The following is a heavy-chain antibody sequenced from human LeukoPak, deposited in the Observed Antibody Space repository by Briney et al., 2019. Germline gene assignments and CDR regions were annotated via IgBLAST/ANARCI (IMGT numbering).Heavy chain of an antibody. CDR3: ARDLSVVPAALSPTRVHPKECYYGMDV. V-gene: IGHV3-21*01. Sequence: SGGSLRLSCAASGFTFSSYSMNWVRQAPGKGLEWVSSISSSSSYIYYADSVKGRFTISRDNSKNTLYLQMNSLRAEDTAVYYCARDLSVVPAALSPTRVHPKECYYGMDVWGQGTTVTVSS. CDR1: GFTFSSYS. CDR2: ISSSSSYI. D-gene: IGHD2-2*01. J-gene: IGHJ6*02.